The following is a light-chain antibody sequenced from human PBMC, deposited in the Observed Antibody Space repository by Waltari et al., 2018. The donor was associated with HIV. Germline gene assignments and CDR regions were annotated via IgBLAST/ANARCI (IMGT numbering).Light chain of an antibody. V-gene: IGKV3-20*01. CDR3: QQYGSSRYT. CDR1: QSFSSSY. J-gene: IGKJ2*01. CDR2: GIS. Sequence: EIVLTQSPGTLSLSQGERATLSCRASQSFSSSYLAWYQQKPGQAPRLLIYGISSRVTGTPDRFSGSGSGTDFTLTISRLEPEDFAVYYCQQYGSSRYTFGQGTKLEIK.